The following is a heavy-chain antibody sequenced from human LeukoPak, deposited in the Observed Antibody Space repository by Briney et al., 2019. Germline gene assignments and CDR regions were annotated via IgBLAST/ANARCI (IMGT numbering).Heavy chain of an antibody. J-gene: IGHJ5*02. Sequence: SETLSLTCTVSGGSISGSYWSWIRQPAGKGLEWIGRIYSSGSTNYNPSLKSRVTMSVDTSKNQVSLKLNSVTAADTAVYYCARGFCSGGSCYLFDPWGQETLVTVSS. CDR1: GGSISGSY. D-gene: IGHD2-15*01. CDR2: IYSSGST. CDR3: ARGFCSGGSCYLFDP. V-gene: IGHV4-4*07.